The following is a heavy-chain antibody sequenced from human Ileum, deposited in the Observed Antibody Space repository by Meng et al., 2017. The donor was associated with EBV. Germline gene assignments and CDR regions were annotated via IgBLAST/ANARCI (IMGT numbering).Heavy chain of an antibody. D-gene: IGHD1-1*01. CDR2: INHSGST. Sequence: QVQLQQWGAGLLKPSXXXPLTCAVYGGSFSGYYWSWIRQPPGKGLEWIGEINHSGSTNYNPSLKSRVTISVDTSKNQFSLKLSSVTAADTAVYYCARTTTHNCFDPWGQGTLVTVSS. CDR3: ARTTTHNCFDP. CDR1: GGSFSGYY. V-gene: IGHV4-34*01. J-gene: IGHJ5*02.